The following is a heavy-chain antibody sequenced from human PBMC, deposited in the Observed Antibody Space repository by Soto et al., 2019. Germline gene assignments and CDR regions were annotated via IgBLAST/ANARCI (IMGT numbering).Heavy chain of an antibody. D-gene: IGHD2-15*01. Sequence: SVKVSCKASGGTFSSYAISWVRQAPGQGLEWMGGVIPIFGTANYAQKFQGRVTITADESTSTAYMELSSLRSEDTAVYYCARVNPPRFCSGGSCYYYYYGMDVWGQGTTVTVSS. CDR3: ARVNPPRFCSGGSCYYYYYGMDV. CDR2: VIPIFGTA. V-gene: IGHV1-69*13. J-gene: IGHJ6*02. CDR1: GGTFSSYA.